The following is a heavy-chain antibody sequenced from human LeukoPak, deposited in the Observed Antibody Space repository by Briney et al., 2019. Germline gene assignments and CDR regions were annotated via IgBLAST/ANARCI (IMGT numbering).Heavy chain of an antibody. V-gene: IGHV3-7*03. CDR2: IKQDGSEK. CDR3: ARGYYDILTGYYKAHYFDY. J-gene: IGHJ4*02. D-gene: IGHD3-9*01. CDR1: GFTFSSYW. Sequence: GGSLRLSCAASGFTFSSYWMSWVRQSPGKGLEWVANIKQDGSEKYYVDSVKGQFTISRDNAKNSLYLQMNSLRAEDTAVYYCARGYYDILTGYYKAHYFDYWGQGTLVTVSS.